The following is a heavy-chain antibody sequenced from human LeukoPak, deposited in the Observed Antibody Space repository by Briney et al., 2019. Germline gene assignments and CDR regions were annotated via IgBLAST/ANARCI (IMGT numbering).Heavy chain of an antibody. CDR3: ATASHITMVRGVISRDALDI. Sequence: GASVKVSCKVSGYTLTELSMHWVRQAPGKGLEWMGGFDPEDGETIYAQKFQGRVTMTEDTSTDTAYMELSSLRSEDTAVYYRATASHITMVRGVISRDALDIWGQGTMVTVSS. D-gene: IGHD3-10*01. V-gene: IGHV1-24*01. CDR1: GYTLTELS. J-gene: IGHJ3*02. CDR2: FDPEDGET.